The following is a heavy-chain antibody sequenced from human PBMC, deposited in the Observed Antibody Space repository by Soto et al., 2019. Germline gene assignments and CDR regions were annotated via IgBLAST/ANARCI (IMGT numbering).Heavy chain of an antibody. CDR3: ARSYGSGSYYNGPWFDP. V-gene: IGHV4-39*01. D-gene: IGHD3-10*01. CDR2: IYYSGST. CDR1: GGSISTNIYY. J-gene: IGHJ5*02. Sequence: QLQLLESGPGLVKPSETLSLTCSVSGGSISTNIYYWGWIRQPPGKGLEWIGTIYYSGSTYYNPSLKGRVTISVDTSKNQFSLKLTSVTATDTAVYYCARSYGSGSYYNGPWFDPWGQGTLVTVSS.